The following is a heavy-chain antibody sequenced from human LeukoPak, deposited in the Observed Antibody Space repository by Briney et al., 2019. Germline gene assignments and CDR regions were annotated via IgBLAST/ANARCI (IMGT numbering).Heavy chain of an antibody. J-gene: IGHJ4*02. CDR3: SRDYSGSGSYYSPFDY. V-gene: IGHV3-30*04. CDR2: ISYDGSNN. D-gene: IGHD3-10*01. Sequence: GGSLRLSCAASGFTFSAYAMHWVRQALGKGLQWLAVISYDGSNNYYADSVKGRFTISRDNSKNTLYLQMNSLRAEDTAVYYCSRDYSGSGSYYSPFDYWGQGTLVTVSS. CDR1: GFTFSAYA.